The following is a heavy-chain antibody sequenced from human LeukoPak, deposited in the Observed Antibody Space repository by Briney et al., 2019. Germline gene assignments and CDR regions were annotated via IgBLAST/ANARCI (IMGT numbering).Heavy chain of an antibody. Sequence: GESLKISCKGSGYSFTSCWIIWVRQMPGKGLEWMGRIDPSDSYTNYSPSFQGHVTISADKSIRTAYLQWSTLKATDTAMYYCARHDYDSDSFDIRGQGTVVAVSS. D-gene: IGHD3-16*01. CDR2: IDPSDSYT. CDR3: ARHDYDSDSFDI. J-gene: IGHJ3*02. V-gene: IGHV5-10-1*01. CDR1: GYSFTSCW.